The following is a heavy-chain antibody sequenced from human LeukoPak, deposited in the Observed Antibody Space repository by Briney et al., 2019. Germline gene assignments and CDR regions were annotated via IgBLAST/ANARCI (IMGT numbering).Heavy chain of an antibody. D-gene: IGHD1-26*01. Sequence: ASVKVSCKASGYTFTGYYMHWVRQAPGQGLKWMGWINPNSGGTNYAQKFQGRVTMARDTSISTAYMELSRLRSDDTAVYYCAREGVGATQGAFDIWGQGTMVTVSS. CDR3: AREGVGATQGAFDI. J-gene: IGHJ3*02. V-gene: IGHV1-2*02. CDR1: GYTFTGYY. CDR2: INPNSGGT.